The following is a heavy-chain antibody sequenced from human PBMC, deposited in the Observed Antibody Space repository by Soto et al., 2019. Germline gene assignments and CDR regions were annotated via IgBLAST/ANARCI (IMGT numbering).Heavy chain of an antibody. CDR2: IYDSESA. D-gene: IGHD6-6*01. CDR1: GESISSGGYY. J-gene: IGHJ4*02. V-gene: IGHV4-31*03. CDR3: ARASSSSSAADY. Sequence: QVQLQESGPGLVKPSQTLSLTCSVSGESISSGGYYWSWIRHHPGKGLEWIGYIYDSESAYYNPSFKSRVTISMDTSKNHFAMRLSSVTAADTAVYYCARASSSSSAADYWGQGILVTVSA.